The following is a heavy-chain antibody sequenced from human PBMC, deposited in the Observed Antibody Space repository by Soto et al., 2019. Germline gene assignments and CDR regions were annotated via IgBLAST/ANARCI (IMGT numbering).Heavy chain of an antibody. CDR1: GFTFSSYE. CDR3: ERALEYDSSPDPVDY. V-gene: IGHV3-48*03. CDR2: ISSSGSTI. J-gene: IGHJ4*02. D-gene: IGHD3-22*01. Sequence: GGSLRLSCAASGFTFSSYEMNWVRQAPGKGLEWVSYISSSGSTIYYADSVKGRFTISRDNAKNSLYLQMNSLRAEDTAVYYCERALEYDSSPDPVDYWGQGTLVTVYS.